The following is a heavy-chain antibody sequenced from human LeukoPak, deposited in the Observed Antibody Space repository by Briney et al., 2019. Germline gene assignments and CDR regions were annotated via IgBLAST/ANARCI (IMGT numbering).Heavy chain of an antibody. CDR2: INPNSGGT. CDR3: ARARRDGCFDY. D-gene: IGHD5-24*01. V-gene: IGHV1-2*02. J-gene: IGHJ4*02. Sequence: ASVKVSCKTSGYIFTDYYIHWVRQAPGQGLEWMGWINPNSGGTNYAQKFQGRVTMTRDTSISTAYMELSRLRSDDTAVYYCARARRDGCFDYWGQGTLVTVSS. CDR1: GYIFTDYY.